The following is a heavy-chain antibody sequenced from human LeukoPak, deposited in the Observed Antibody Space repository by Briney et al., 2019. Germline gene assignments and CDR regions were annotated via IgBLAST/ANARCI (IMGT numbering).Heavy chain of an antibody. D-gene: IGHD6-19*01. CDR1: GYTFTSYA. J-gene: IGHJ5*02. CDR2: INAGNGNT. Sequence: GASVKVSCKASGYTFTSYAMHWVRQAPGQRLEWMGWINAGNGNTKYSQKFQGRVTITTDTSASTAYMELSSLRSEDTAVYYCARAGVAVASGGWFDPWGQGTLATVSS. V-gene: IGHV1-3*01. CDR3: ARAGVAVASGGWFDP.